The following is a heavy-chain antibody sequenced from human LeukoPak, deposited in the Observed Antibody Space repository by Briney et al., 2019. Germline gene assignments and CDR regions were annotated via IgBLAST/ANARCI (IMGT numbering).Heavy chain of an antibody. CDR2: ISAYNGNT. CDR3: ARDQMGGSYYGYFQH. D-gene: IGHD1-26*01. V-gene: IGHV1-18*01. Sequence: ASVKVSCKASGYTLTTYGISWVRQAPGQGLEWMGWISAYNGNTKYAQKLQGRVTMTAVTSTSTAYMDLKSLRSDDTAVYYCARDQMGGSYYGYFQHWGQGTLVTVSS. CDR1: GYTLTTYG. J-gene: IGHJ1*01.